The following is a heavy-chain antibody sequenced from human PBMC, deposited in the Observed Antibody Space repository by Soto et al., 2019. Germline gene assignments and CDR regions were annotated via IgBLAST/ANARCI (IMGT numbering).Heavy chain of an antibody. J-gene: IGHJ4*02. CDR2: ISGSGGST. V-gene: IGHV3-23*01. CDR1: GFTFSSYA. CDR3: AKTERITMIVVVSYYFDY. Sequence: GGSLRLSCAASGFTFSSYAMSWVRQAPGKGLEWVSAISGSGGSTYYADSVKGRFTISRDNSKNTLHLQMNSLRAEDTAVYYCAKTERITMIVVVSYYFDYWGQGTLVTVSS. D-gene: IGHD3-22*01.